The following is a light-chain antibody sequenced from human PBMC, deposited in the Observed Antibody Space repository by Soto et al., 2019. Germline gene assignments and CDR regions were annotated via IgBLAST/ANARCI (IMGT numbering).Light chain of an antibody. V-gene: IGLV1-40*01. CDR2: GNS. CDR1: SSNIGAGYD. Sequence: QSVLTQPPSVSGAPGQRVTISCTGSSSNIGAGYDVHWYQQLPGTAPKLLIYGNSNRPSGVPDRFSGSKSGTSASLAITGLPAEDAADYDCRSYARSGPSSVFGTGTKLTVL. J-gene: IGLJ1*01. CDR3: RSYARSGPSSV.